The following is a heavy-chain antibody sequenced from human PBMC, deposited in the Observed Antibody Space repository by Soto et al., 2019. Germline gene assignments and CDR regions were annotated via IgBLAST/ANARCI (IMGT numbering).Heavy chain of an antibody. CDR1: GFTFSSYW. CDR3: ARVWTTVFLSGDYAHYFDY. V-gene: IGHV3-7*01. CDR2: IKQDGSEK. J-gene: IGHJ4*02. Sequence: GGSLRLSCAASGFTFSSYWMSWVRQAPGKGLEWVANIKQDGSEKYYVDSVKGRFTISRDNAKNSLYLQMNSLRAEDTAVYYCARVWTTVFLSGDYAHYFDYWGQGTLVTVSS. D-gene: IGHD4-17*01.